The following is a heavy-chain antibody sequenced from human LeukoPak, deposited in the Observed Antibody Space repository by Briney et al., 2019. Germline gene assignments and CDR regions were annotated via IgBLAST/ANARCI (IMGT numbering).Heavy chain of an antibody. V-gene: IGHV3-21*04. Sequence: GGSLRLSCAASGFTFSSYAMSWVRQAPGKGLEWVSSIIISSSYIYYADSVKGRFTISRDNAKNSLYLQMNSLRAEDTAVYFCAKSPVSSCRGSFCYPFDYWGQGNLVTVSS. J-gene: IGHJ4*02. CDR3: AKSPVSSCRGSFCYPFDY. D-gene: IGHD2-15*01. CDR1: GFTFSSYA. CDR2: IIISSSYI.